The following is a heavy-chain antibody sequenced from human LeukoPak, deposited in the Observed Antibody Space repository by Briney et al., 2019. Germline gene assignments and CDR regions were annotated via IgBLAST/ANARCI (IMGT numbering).Heavy chain of an antibody. V-gene: IGHV3-23*01. CDR1: GFTFSSYA. D-gene: IGHD6-19*01. CDR2: VGSGGGT. J-gene: IGHJ4*02. Sequence: GGSLRLSCAASGFTFSSYAMSWVRQAPGKGLEWVSIVGSGGGTYYADSVKGRFTISRDISKNTLYLQMNSLRADDTAMYYCAKGHTSDWGQGTLVTVSS. CDR3: AKGHTSD.